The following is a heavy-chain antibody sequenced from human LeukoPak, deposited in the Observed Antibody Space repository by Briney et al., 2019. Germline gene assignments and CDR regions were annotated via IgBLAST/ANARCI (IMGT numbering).Heavy chain of an antibody. CDR3: ASGYTYYYGSGIYY. V-gene: IGHV3-30-3*01. CDR1: GFTFDSYA. Sequence: PGGSLRLSCAVSGFTFDSYAMHWVRQAPGKGLEWVAVISYDGSNKYYADSVKGRFTISRDNSKNSLYLQMNSLRAEDTAVYYCASGYTYYYGSGIYYWGQGTLVTVSS. J-gene: IGHJ4*02. D-gene: IGHD3-10*01. CDR2: ISYDGSNK.